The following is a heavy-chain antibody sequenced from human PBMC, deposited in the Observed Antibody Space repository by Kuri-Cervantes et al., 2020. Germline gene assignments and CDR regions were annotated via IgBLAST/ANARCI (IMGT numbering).Heavy chain of an antibody. CDR1: GGSISTYY. V-gene: IGHV4-59*01. CDR3: AIQYSAISGWFDP. J-gene: IGHJ5*02. Sequence: GSLRLSCTVSGGSISTYYWNWIRQPPGKGLEWVGYIYYSGSTNYNPSLKSRVTISVDTSNNQFSLKLSSVTAADTDVYYCAIQYSAISGWFDPWGQGTLVTVSS. CDR2: IYYSGST. D-gene: IGHD2-21*02.